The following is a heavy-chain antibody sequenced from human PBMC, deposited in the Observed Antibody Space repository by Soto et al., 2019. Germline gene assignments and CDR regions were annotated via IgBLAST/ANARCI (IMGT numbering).Heavy chain of an antibody. J-gene: IGHJ5*02. CDR2: ISSSGSTI. Sequence: GSLRLSCAASGFTFSSYEMNWVRQAPGKGLEWVSYISSSGSTIYYADSVKGRFTISRDNAKNSLYLQMNSLRAEDTAVYYCASIAVAANWFDPWGQGTLVTVSS. CDR1: GFTFSSYE. V-gene: IGHV3-48*03. CDR3: ASIAVAANWFDP. D-gene: IGHD6-19*01.